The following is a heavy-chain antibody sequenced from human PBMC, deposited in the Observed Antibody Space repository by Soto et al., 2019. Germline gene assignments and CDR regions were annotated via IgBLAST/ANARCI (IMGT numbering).Heavy chain of an antibody. Sequence: GGSLRLCCAASGFTFSSYGMHWVRQAPGKGLEWVAVIWYDGSNKYYADSVKGRFTISRDNSKNTLYLQMNSLRAEDTAVYYCARGAITIFGVVIIDDAFDIWGQGTMVTVSS. CDR1: GFTFSSYG. CDR2: IWYDGSNK. CDR3: ARGAITIFGVVIIDDAFDI. J-gene: IGHJ3*02. D-gene: IGHD3-3*01. V-gene: IGHV3-33*01.